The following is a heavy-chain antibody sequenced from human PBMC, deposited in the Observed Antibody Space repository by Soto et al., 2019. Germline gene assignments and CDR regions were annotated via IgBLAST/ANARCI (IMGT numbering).Heavy chain of an antibody. CDR2: SYYSGST. J-gene: IGHJ5*02. CDR3: ARGDSSSWYLNWFHP. D-gene: IGHD6-13*01. Sequence: NPSETLSLTCTVSGGSINSYYWSWIRQPPGKGLEWIGYSYYSGSTIYNPSLKSRVTISIDTSKKQFSLNLNSVTAADTAVYYCARGDSSSWYLNWFHPWGQGTLVTVSS. CDR1: GGSINSYY. V-gene: IGHV4-59*01.